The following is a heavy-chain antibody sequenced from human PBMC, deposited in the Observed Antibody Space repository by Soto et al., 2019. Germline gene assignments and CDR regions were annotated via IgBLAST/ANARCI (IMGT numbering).Heavy chain of an antibody. CDR1: GFTFTSSA. CDR3: ATDRRGGWGASRGATRRGTLVY. J-gene: IGHJ4*02. D-gene: IGHD3-10*01. CDR2: IVVGSGNT. V-gene: IGHV1-58*01. Sequence: SVKVSCKASGFTFTSSAVQWVRQARGQRREWIGWIVVGSGNTNYAQKFQERVTITRDMSTSTAYMELSSLRSEDTAVYYCATDRRGGWGASRGATRRGTLVYWGQGTLVTVSS.